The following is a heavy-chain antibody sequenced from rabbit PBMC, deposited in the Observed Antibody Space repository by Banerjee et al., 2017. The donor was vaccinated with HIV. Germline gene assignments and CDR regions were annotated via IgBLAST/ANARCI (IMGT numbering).Heavy chain of an antibody. CDR1: GFSFSSGYD. D-gene: IGHD2-1*01. V-gene: IGHV1S40*01. Sequence: QQLVESGGGLVKPGASLTLTCKVSGFSFSSGYDMCWVRQAPGKGLEWIACIYAGSNEFTYYATWAKGRFTISKTSSTTVTLQMTSLTAADTATYFCARNTMTMVINIGDLWGQGTLVTVS. J-gene: IGHJ4*01. CDR3: ARNTMTMVINIGDL. CDR2: IYAGSNEFT.